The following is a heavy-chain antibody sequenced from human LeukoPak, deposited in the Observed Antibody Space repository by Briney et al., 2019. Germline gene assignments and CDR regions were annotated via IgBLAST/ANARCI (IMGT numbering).Heavy chain of an antibody. Sequence: ALVKVSCKASGYTFTGYYMHWVRQAPGQGLEWMGWINPNSGGTNYAQKFQGRVTMTRDTSISAAYMELSRLRSDDTAVYYCARDGGYCSSTSCPPPPWGQGTLVTVSS. J-gene: IGHJ5*02. CDR2: INPNSGGT. CDR1: GYTFTGYY. D-gene: IGHD2-2*03. V-gene: IGHV1-2*02. CDR3: ARDGGYCSSTSCPPPP.